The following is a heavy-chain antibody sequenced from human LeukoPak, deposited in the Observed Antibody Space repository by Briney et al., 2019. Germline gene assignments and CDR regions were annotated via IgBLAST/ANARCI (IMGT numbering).Heavy chain of an antibody. CDR1: GLTFSSYA. V-gene: IGHV3-23*01. J-gene: IGHJ4*02. Sequence: AGGSLRLSCEAPGLTFSSYAMSGVRQAPGKGLDWVSAISGSGGSTYYADSVKGRFTISRDNSKNTLYLQMNSLRAEDTAVYYCAKDPPFYGDYDYFDYWGQGTLVTVSS. CDR3: AKDPPFYGDYDYFDY. D-gene: IGHD4-17*01. CDR2: ISGSGGST.